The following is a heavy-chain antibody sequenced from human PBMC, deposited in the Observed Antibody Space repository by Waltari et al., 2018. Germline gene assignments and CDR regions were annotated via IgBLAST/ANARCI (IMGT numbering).Heavy chain of an antibody. D-gene: IGHD1-26*01. CDR1: GFTFSSYS. CDR2: ISSRSSYR. Sequence: EVQLVESGGGLVKPGGSLRLSCAASGFTFSSYSMNWVRQAPGKGLGWVSTISSRSSYRYYADSVKGRFTISRDNAKNSLYLQMNSLRAEDTAVYYCARGGRGAYYFDYWGQGTLVTVSS. CDR3: ARGGRGAYYFDY. V-gene: IGHV3-21*01. J-gene: IGHJ4*02.